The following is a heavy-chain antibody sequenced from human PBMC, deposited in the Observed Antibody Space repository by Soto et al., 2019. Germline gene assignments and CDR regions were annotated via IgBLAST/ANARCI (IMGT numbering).Heavy chain of an antibody. CDR2: INPNSGGT. V-gene: IGHV1-2*04. J-gene: IGHJ6*02. D-gene: IGHD2-15*01. Sequence: GASVKVSCKASGYTFTGYYMHWVRQAPGQGLEWMGWINPNSGGTNYAQKFQGWVTMTRDTSISTAYMELSRLRSDDTAVYYCARDGCSGGSCYSVLSDGPITRDYYYGMDVWGQGTTVTVSS. CDR3: ARDGCSGGSCYSVLSDGPITRDYYYGMDV. CDR1: GYTFTGYY.